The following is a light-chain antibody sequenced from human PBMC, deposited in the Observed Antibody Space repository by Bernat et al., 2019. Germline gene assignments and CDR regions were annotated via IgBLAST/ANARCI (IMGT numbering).Light chain of an antibody. V-gene: IGLV2-8*01. Sequence: QSALTQPPSASGSPGWPVTISCTGTSSDIGGSNYVSWYLHNPGKAPKLIIYDVNKRPSGVPDRFSGSKSGITASLTVSGLQADDEADYYCSSYSGNNNLVFGTGTKVTVL. CDR3: SSYSGNNNLV. CDR1: SSDIGGSNY. CDR2: DVN. J-gene: IGLJ1*01.